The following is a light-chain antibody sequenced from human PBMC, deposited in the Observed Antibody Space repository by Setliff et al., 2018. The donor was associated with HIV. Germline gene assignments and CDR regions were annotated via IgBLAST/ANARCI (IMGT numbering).Light chain of an antibody. CDR3: CSYAGSHTVV. CDR1: TSDVGGYNF. Sequence: QSALAQPRSVSGSPGQSVTISCTGTTSDVGGYNFVSWYQRHPGKAPKLMIYDVIKRPSGVPDRFSGSKSGNTASLTISGLQAEDEADYYCCSYAGSHTVVFGTGTKVTVL. CDR2: DVI. J-gene: IGLJ1*01. V-gene: IGLV2-11*01.